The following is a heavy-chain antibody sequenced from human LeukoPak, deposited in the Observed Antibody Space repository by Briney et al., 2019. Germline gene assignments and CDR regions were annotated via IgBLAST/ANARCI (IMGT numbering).Heavy chain of an antibody. Sequence: GGSLRLSCAASGFTFSSHTMNWVRQAPGKGLEWVSSISSDRTTIFYADSVKGRFTISRDNAQNSLYLQMNSLRDEDTAVYYCAGQKGMDYWGQGTLVVVSS. CDR1: GFTFSSHT. V-gene: IGHV3-48*02. CDR3: AGQKGMDY. J-gene: IGHJ4*02. CDR2: ISSDRTTI.